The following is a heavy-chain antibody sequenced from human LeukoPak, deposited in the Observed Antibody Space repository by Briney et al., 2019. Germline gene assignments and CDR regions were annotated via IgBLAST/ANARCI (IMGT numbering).Heavy chain of an antibody. CDR1: GFTVSSNY. CDR2: FYSGGST. J-gene: IGHJ6*02. V-gene: IGHV3-66*01. Sequence: GGSLRLSCAASGFTVSSNYMTWVRQAPGKGLEWVSVFYSGGSTYYADSVKGRFIISKDNSKNTLYLQMNSLRAEDTAVYYCARSQRFAGAPGYYYYGMDVWGQGTTVTVSS. D-gene: IGHD3-16*01. CDR3: ARSQRFAGAPGYYYYGMDV.